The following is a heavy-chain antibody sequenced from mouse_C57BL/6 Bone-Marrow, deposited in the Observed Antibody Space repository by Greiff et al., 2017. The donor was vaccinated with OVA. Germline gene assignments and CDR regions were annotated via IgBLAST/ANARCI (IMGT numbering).Heavy chain of an antibody. CDR3: ARRWPQD. V-gene: IGHV1-50*01. CDR1: GYTFTSYW. CDR2: IDPSDSNT. J-gene: IGHJ4*01. D-gene: IGHD1-1*02. Sequence: QVQLQQPGAELVKPGASVKLSCKASGYTFTSYWMQWVKQRPGQGLEWIGEIDPSDSNTNYNQKFQGKATLTVDTSSSTANMQLSSLTSEDCAVYYCARRWPQDWGQGTSGTVSS.